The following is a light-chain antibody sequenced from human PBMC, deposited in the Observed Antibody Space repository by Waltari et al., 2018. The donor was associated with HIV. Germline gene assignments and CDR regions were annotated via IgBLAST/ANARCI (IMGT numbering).Light chain of an antibody. V-gene: IGLV1-47*01. Sequence: QSVLTQPPSASGTPGQRVTISCPGSSSNIGSKYVSWYQQLPGTAPKLLIHRNNQRPSGVPDRFSGSKSGTSASLAISGLRSEDEADYYCAAWDDSLSGFWVFGGGTKLTVL. CDR1: SSNIGSKY. CDR3: AAWDDSLSGFWV. CDR2: RNN. J-gene: IGLJ3*02.